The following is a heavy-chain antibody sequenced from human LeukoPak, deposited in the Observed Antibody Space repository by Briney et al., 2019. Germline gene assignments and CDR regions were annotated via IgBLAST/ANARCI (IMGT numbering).Heavy chain of an antibody. CDR2: ISAYNGYT. V-gene: IGHV1-18*01. CDR1: GYTFTNFP. Sequence: ASVKVSCKASGYTFTNFPIGWVRQAPGQGLEWMGWISAYNGYTKYAPSLQGRVTMTTDPSTSTAYMQLRSLRSDDTAMYYCARVGGNYEGLIDYWGQGTLVTVSS. D-gene: IGHD1-26*01. CDR3: ARVGGNYEGLIDY. J-gene: IGHJ4*02.